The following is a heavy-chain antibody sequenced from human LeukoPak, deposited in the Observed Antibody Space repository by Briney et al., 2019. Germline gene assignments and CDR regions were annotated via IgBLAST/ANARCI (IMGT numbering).Heavy chain of an antibody. Sequence: SETLSLTCTVSGGSISSNYWSWIRQPAGKGLEWIGRIYTSGSTNYNPSLQSRVTMSVDTSKNQFSLKLSSVTAADTAVYYCARDPRGYNWFDPWGQGTLVTVSS. CDR1: GGSISSNY. D-gene: IGHD3-16*01. V-gene: IGHV4-4*07. J-gene: IGHJ5*02. CDR2: IYTSGST. CDR3: ARDPRGYNWFDP.